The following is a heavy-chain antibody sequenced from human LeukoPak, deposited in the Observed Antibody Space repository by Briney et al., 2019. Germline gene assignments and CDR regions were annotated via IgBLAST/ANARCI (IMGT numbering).Heavy chain of an antibody. J-gene: IGHJ4*02. V-gene: IGHV1-69*13. CDR2: IIPIFGTA. CDR1: GGTFSSYA. CDR3: ARRGYSSSWYQDYFDY. D-gene: IGHD6-13*01. Sequence: SVKVSCKASGGTFSSYAISWVRQAPGQGLEWMGGIIPIFGTANYAQKFQGRVTITADESTSTAYMELSSLRSEDTAVYYCARRGYSSSWYQDYFDYWGQGTLVTVSS.